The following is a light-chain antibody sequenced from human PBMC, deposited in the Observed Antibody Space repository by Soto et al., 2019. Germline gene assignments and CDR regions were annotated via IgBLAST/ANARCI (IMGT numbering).Light chain of an antibody. CDR2: DAS. V-gene: IGKV1-33*01. CDR3: YQYDSSPWT. J-gene: IGKJ1*01. CDR1: QNINNY. Sequence: DIPLTQSPSSLSASVGDRVTITCQASQNINNYLNWYQQKPGRAPKLLIYDASNLEAGVPSRFRGSGSGTDFTLTISRLEPEDFAVYFCYQYDSSPWTFGQGTKVDI.